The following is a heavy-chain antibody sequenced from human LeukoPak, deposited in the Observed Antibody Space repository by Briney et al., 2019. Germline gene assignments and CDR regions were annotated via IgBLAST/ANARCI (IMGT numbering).Heavy chain of an antibody. V-gene: IGHV1-69*13. CDR2: IIPIFGTA. J-gene: IGHJ4*02. CDR1: GGTFSSYA. CDR3: ARLYSSSLKRLYYFDY. Sequence: SVKVSCKASGGTFSSYAISWVRQAPGQGLEWMGGIIPIFGTANYAQKFRGRVTITADESTSTAYMELSSLRSEDTAVYYCARLYSSSLKRLYYFDYWGQGTLVTVSS. D-gene: IGHD6-13*01.